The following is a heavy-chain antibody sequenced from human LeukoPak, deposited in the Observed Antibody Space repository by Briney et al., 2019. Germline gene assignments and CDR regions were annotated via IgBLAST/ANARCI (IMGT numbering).Heavy chain of an antibody. CDR3: ARQFDS. Sequence: SETLSLTCSVSGASISSGSYHWGWIRPPPGKGLEWIGSIYYGGSTYYNSSLKSRVTISVDTSKNQFSLKLSSVTAADTAVYYCARQFDSWGQGTLVTVSS. J-gene: IGHJ4*02. V-gene: IGHV4-39*01. CDR1: GASISSGSYH. CDR2: IYYGGST.